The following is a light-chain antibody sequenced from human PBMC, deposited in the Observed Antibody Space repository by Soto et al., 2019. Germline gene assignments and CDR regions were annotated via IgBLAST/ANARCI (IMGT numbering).Light chain of an antibody. CDR2: EDT. CDR3: CSYAGSSTYV. V-gene: IGLV2-23*01. Sequence: QSALTQPASVSGSPGQSITISCTGTSSDVGRYNLVSWYQQHPGKAPKLIIHEDTKRSSGLSNRFSGSKSDNTASLTISGLQAEDEADYYCCSYAGSSTYVFGTGTKLTVL. J-gene: IGLJ1*01. CDR1: SSDVGRYNL.